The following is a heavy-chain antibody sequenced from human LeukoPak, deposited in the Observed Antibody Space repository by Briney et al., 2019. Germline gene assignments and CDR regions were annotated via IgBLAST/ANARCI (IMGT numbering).Heavy chain of an antibody. CDR2: ISSSGSTI. CDR1: GFTFSDYY. J-gene: IGHJ4*02. CDR3: ARDGYDILTGYYTYYFDY. D-gene: IGHD3-9*01. V-gene: IGHV3-11*04. Sequence: GGSLRLSCAASGFTFSDYYMSWIRQAPGKGLEWVSYISSSGSTIYYADSVKGRFTISRDNAKNSLYLQMNSLRAEDTAVYYCARDGYDILTGYYTYYFDYWGQGTLVTVSS.